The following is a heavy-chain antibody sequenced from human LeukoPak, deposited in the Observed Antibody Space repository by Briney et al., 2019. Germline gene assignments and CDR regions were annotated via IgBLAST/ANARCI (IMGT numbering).Heavy chain of an antibody. J-gene: IGHJ3*02. Sequence: SETLSLTCTVSGGSISSYYWSWIRQPPGKGLEWIGYIYTSGSTNYNPSLKSRVTISVDTSKNQFSLKLSSVTAADTAVYYCARPSEGIAAAGAAFDIWGQGTMVTVSS. CDR2: IYTSGST. CDR3: ARPSEGIAAAGAAFDI. D-gene: IGHD6-13*01. CDR1: GGSISSYY. V-gene: IGHV4-4*09.